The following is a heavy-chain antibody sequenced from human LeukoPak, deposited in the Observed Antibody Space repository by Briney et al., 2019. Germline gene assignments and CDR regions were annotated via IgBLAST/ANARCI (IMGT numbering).Heavy chain of an antibody. D-gene: IGHD4-23*01. CDR3: ARGPPILEEVVTTYPY. CDR1: GGSFRGYY. Sequence: SETLSLTCAVYGGSFRGYYWSWIPQPPGKGREGIGEINHSGSTNYNPSVPGRVTISVDTSKNQLSLKLSSVTAADTAVYYCARGPPILEEVVTTYPYWGQGTLVTVSS. V-gene: IGHV4-34*01. J-gene: IGHJ4*02. CDR2: INHSGST.